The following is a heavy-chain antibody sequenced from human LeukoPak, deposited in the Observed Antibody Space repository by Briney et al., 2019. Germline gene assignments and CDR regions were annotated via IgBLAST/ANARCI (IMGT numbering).Heavy chain of an antibody. CDR2: ISAYNGNT. D-gene: IGHD3-22*01. V-gene: IGHV1-18*01. J-gene: IGHJ4*02. CDR1: GYTFTSYG. CDR3: ASTAQQDYYDSSGYYNY. Sequence: GASVKVSCKASGYTFTSYGISWVRQAPVQGLEWMGWISAYNGNTNYAQKLQGRVTMTTDTSTSTAYMELRSLRSDDTAVYYCASTAQQDYYDSSGYYNYWGQGTLVTVSS.